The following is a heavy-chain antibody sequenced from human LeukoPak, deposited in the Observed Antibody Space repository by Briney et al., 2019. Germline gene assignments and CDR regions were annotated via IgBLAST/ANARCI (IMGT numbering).Heavy chain of an antibody. D-gene: IGHD1-26*01. V-gene: IGHV4-30-2*03. Sequence: PSQTLSLTRAVSVGSITSGAYSCSSSRQPPGKGLEWIVSIYYSGSTYYNPSLKSRVTISVDTSKNQFSLKLSSVTAADTAVYYCARHGLGYSGEIDYWGQGTLVTVSS. J-gene: IGHJ4*02. CDR3: ARHGLGYSGEIDY. CDR1: VGSITSGAYS. CDR2: IYYSGST.